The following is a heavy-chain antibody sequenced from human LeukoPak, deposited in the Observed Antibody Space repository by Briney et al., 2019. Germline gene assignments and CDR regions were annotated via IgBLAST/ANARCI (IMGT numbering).Heavy chain of an antibody. J-gene: IGHJ4*02. CDR2: IYHSGST. CDR3: ARMYSSRPYYFDY. Sequence: PSETLSLTCTVSGYSISSGYYWGWIRQPPGKGLEWIGSIYHSGSTNYNPSLKSRVTISVDTSKNQFSLNLSSVTAADTAVYYCARMYSSRPYYFDYWGQGTLVTVSS. CDR1: GYSISSGYY. D-gene: IGHD6-13*01. V-gene: IGHV4-38-2*02.